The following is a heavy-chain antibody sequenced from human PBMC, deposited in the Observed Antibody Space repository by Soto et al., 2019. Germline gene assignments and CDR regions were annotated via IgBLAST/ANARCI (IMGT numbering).Heavy chain of an antibody. D-gene: IGHD6-13*01. Sequence: QVQLVQSGAEVKKPGASVKVSCKASGYTFTSYYMHWVRQAPGQGLEWMGIINHSGGSTSYAQKIQSRVTKTKNTSTSTVYMELSSLRSEDTAVYYCAREDSSSWYILGRWGQGTLVTVSS. CDR2: INHSGGST. V-gene: IGHV1-46*01. J-gene: IGHJ4*02. CDR3: AREDSSSWYILGR. CDR1: GYTFTSYY.